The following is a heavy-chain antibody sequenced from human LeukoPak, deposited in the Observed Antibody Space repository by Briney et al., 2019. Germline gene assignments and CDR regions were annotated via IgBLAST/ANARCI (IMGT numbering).Heavy chain of an antibody. V-gene: IGHV3-23*01. J-gene: IGHJ4*02. Sequence: PGGSLRLSCAGSEFTFINYAMSWVRQAPGKGLEWVSTISGSGPTTYYADSVKGRFTISRDTSKNTMYMQMNSLRAEDTAVYYCASMGASIYGSYYFEYWGQGALVTVSS. CDR3: ASMGASIYGSYYFEY. CDR1: EFTFINYA. CDR2: ISGSGPTT. D-gene: IGHD3-10*01.